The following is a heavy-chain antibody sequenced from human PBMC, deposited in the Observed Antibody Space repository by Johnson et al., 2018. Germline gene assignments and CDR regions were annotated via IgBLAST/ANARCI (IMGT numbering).Heavy chain of an antibody. V-gene: IGHV3-23*04. D-gene: IGHD4-17*01. CDR3: AKDPVTTVTTDI. J-gene: IGHJ3*02. Sequence: EVQLVETGGGLVQPGGSLRLSCAASGFTFSSYAMSWVRQAPGKGLEWVSAISGSGGSPYYADSVKGRFTISRDNPNNTLYLQMNSLRAEDTAVYYCAKDPVTTVTTDIWGQGTMVTVSS. CDR2: ISGSGGSP. CDR1: GFTFSSYA.